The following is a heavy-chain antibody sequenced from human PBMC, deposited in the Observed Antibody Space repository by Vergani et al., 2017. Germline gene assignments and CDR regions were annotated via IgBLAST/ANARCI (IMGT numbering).Heavy chain of an antibody. J-gene: IGHJ4*02. CDR1: GYTFTSYG. Sequence: QVQLVQSGAEVKKPGASVKVSCKASGYTFTSYGISWVRQAPGQGLEWMGWISAYNGNTNYAQKLQGRVTMTRDTSTSTVYMELSSLRSEDTAVYYCARDRGENIVATTTGAYYFDYWGQGTLVTVSS. CDR3: ARDRGENIVATTTGAYYFDY. D-gene: IGHD5-12*01. CDR2: ISAYNGNT. V-gene: IGHV1-18*01.